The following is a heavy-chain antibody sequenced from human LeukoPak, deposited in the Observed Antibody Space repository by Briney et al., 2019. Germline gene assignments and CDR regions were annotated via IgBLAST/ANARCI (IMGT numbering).Heavy chain of an antibody. CDR2: IIPIFGTA. Sequence: SVKVSCKASGGTFSSYAISWVRQAPGQGLEWMGGIIPIFGTANYAQKFQGRVTITTDESTSTAYMELSSLRSEDTAVYYCATGPMVRGVMKFQHWGQGTLVTVSP. CDR1: GGTFSSYA. J-gene: IGHJ1*01. D-gene: IGHD3-10*01. V-gene: IGHV1-69*05. CDR3: ATGPMVRGVMKFQH.